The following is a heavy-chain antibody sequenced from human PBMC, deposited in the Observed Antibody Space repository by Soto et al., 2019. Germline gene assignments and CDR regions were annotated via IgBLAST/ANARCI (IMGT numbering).Heavy chain of an antibody. Sequence: ASVKVSCKASGGTFSSYAISWVRQAPGQGLEWMGGIIPIFGTANYAQKFQGRVTITADESTSTAYMELSSLRSEDTAVYYCARYSNYVSGYYYGMDVWGQGTTVTVSS. CDR3: ARYSNYVSGYYYGMDV. J-gene: IGHJ6*02. CDR2: IIPIFGTA. V-gene: IGHV1-69*13. CDR1: GGTFSSYA. D-gene: IGHD4-4*01.